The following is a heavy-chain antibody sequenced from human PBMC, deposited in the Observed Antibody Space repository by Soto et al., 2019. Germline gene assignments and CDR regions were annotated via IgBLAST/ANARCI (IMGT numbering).Heavy chain of an antibody. J-gene: IGHJ4*02. Sequence: PSETLSLTCTVSGGSISSYYWSWIRQPPGKGLEWIGYIYYTGSTKYNPSLKSRVTVSLDTSKNHFSLILSSVTAADTAVYYCARITRSPNSGYFDYWGQGALVTVSS. CDR1: GGSISSYY. CDR2: IYYTGST. CDR3: ARITRSPNSGYFDY. V-gene: IGHV4-59*01. D-gene: IGHD7-27*01.